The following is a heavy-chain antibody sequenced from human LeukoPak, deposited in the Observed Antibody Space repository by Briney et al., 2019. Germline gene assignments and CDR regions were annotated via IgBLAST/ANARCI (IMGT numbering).Heavy chain of an antibody. Sequence: GGSLRLSCAASGFTFSSYAMSWVRQAPGKGLEWVAVISYDGSNKYYADSVKGRFTISRDNSKNTLYLQMNSLRAEDTAVYYCAKGGYYDFWSPSSDAFDIWGQGTMVTVSS. J-gene: IGHJ3*02. CDR3: AKGGYYDFWSPSSDAFDI. CDR2: ISYDGSNK. CDR1: GFTFSSYA. V-gene: IGHV3-30-3*01. D-gene: IGHD3-3*01.